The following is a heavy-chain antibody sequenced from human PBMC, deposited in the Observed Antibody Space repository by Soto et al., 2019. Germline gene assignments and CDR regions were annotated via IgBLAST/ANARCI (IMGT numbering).Heavy chain of an antibody. V-gene: IGHV4-39*01. CDR3: ARSVLTGYHYYYYYGMDV. CDR2: IYYSGST. D-gene: IGHD3-9*01. Sequence: SETLSLTCTVSGGSISSSSYYWGWIRQPPGKGLEWIGSIYYSGSTYYNPSLKSRVTISVDTSKNQFALKLSSVTAAETAVYYCARSVLTGYHYYYYYGMDVWGQGTTVTVSS. CDR1: GGSISSSSYY. J-gene: IGHJ6*02.